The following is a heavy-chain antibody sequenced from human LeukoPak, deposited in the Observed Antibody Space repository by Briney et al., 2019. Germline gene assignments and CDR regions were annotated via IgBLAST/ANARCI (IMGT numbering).Heavy chain of an antibody. CDR2: ISYDGSNK. V-gene: IGHV3-30*18. CDR1: GFSFSTYG. J-gene: IGHJ3*02. D-gene: IGHD5-24*01. Sequence: GGSLRRSCAASGFSFSTYGMHWVRQAPGKGLEWVAVISYDGSNKYYTDSVKGRFTISRDNSKNTLYLQMNSLRAEDTAKYYCAKVRVEMATTDAFDIWGQGTMVTVSS. CDR3: AKVRVEMATTDAFDI.